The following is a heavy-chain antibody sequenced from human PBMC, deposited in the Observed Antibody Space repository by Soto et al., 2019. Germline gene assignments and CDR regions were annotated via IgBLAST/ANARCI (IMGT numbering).Heavy chain of an antibody. Sequence: QVQLQQWGAGLLKPSETLSLTCAVYGGSFSDFYWTWIRQPPGKGLEWIGEINHSGSTNYNPSLKSRVAISVDTSKNQFSLNLTSVTAADTAVYYCGPRGAVADPWGYWGQGTLVTVSS. J-gene: IGHJ4*02. CDR1: GGSFSDFY. CDR2: INHSGST. CDR3: GPRGAVADPWGY. V-gene: IGHV4-34*01. D-gene: IGHD6-19*01.